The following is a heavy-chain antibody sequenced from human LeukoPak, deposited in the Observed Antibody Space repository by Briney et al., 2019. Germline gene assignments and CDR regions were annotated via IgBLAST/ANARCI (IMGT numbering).Heavy chain of an antibody. CDR2: INPNSGGT. CDR3: ANQNDDFWSGHRGFDP. J-gene: IGHJ5*02. D-gene: IGHD3-3*01. V-gene: IGHV1-2*02. Sequence: ASVKVSCKASGYTFTGYYMHWVRQASGQGLEWMGWINPNSGGTNYAQKFQGRVTMTRDTSISTAYMELSRLRSDDTAVYYCANQNDDFWSGHRGFDPWGQGTLVTVSS. CDR1: GYTFTGYY.